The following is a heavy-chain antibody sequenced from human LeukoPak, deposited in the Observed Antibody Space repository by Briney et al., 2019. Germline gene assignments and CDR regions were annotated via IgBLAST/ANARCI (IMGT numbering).Heavy chain of an antibody. J-gene: IGHJ6*02. CDR1: GGSISSYY. V-gene: IGHV4-4*07. Sequence: PSETLSLTYTVSGGSISSYYWSWIRQPAGKGLEWIGRIYTSGSTNYNPSLKSRVTMSVDTSKNQFSLKLSSVTAADTAVYYCARGATVTPSYYYYGMDVWGQGTTVTVSS. D-gene: IGHD4-17*01. CDR3: ARGATVTPSYYYYGMDV. CDR2: IYTSGST.